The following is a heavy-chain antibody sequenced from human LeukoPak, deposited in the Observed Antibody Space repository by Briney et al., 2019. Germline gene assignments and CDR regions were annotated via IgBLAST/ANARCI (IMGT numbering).Heavy chain of an antibody. V-gene: IGHV3-30*02. Sequence: PGGSLRLSCAASGFTFSSYGMHWVRQAPGKGLEWVAFIRYDGSNKYYADSVKGRFTISRDNSKNTLYLQMNSLRAEDTAVYYCASLHRVTVTTGGYWGQGTLVTVSS. J-gene: IGHJ4*02. CDR1: GFTFSSYG. CDR3: ASLHRVTVTTGGY. D-gene: IGHD4-17*01. CDR2: IRYDGSNK.